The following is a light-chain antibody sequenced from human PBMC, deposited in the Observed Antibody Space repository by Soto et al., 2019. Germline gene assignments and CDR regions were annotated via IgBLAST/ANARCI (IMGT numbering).Light chain of an antibody. J-gene: IGKJ2*01. V-gene: IGKV3-20*01. CDR3: QQYGNSPPYT. CDR2: DAS. Sequence: EIVLTQSPGTLSLSPGERATLSCRASQSVSSSYLAWYQQKPGQAPRLLRYDASSRATSIPDRFSGSGSGTDFTLTISRLEPEDCVVYYCQQYGNSPPYTFGQGTKLEIK. CDR1: QSVSSSY.